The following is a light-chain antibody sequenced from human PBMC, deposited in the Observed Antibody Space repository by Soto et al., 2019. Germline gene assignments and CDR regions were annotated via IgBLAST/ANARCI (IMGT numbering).Light chain of an antibody. CDR2: DVT. V-gene: IGLV2-14*03. Sequence: QSVLTQPASVSGSPGQLITISCTGTSSDIGTYHYVSWYQQYPGKAPKLIIFDVTSRPSGVSERFLGSKSGNTASVAVSGLQAEDEADYYCSSYSDSSTVIFGGGTKLTVL. CDR3: SSYSDSSTVI. CDR1: SSDIGTYHY. J-gene: IGLJ2*01.